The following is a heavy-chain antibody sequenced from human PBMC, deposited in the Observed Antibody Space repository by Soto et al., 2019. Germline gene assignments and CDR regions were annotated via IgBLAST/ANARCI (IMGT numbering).Heavy chain of an antibody. CDR2: IYWDDDK. V-gene: IGHV2-5*02. J-gene: IGHJ4*02. D-gene: IGHD4-17*01. Sequence: QITLKESGPTLVKPTQTLTLTCTFSGFSLSTSGVGVGWIRQPPGKALEWLALIYWDDDKRYSPSLKSRLTITKDTSKNQVFLTMTNMDPVDTAAYYCARRYGHFDYWGQGTLVTVSS. CDR1: GFSLSTSGVG. CDR3: ARRYGHFDY.